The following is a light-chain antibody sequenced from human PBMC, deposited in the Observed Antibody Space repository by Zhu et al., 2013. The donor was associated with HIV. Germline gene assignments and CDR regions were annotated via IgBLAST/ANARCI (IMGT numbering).Light chain of an antibody. CDR1: QSVLYSSNNKNY. V-gene: IGKV4-1*01. J-gene: IGKJ2*01. CDR3: QQYNNWPYT. Sequence: DIVMTQSPDSLAVSLGERAAINCKSSQSVLYSSNNKNYLAWYQQKPGQPPKLLIYWASTRESGVPDRFSGSGSGTEFTLTISSLQSEDFAVYYCQQYNNWPYTFGQGTKLEIK. CDR2: WAS.